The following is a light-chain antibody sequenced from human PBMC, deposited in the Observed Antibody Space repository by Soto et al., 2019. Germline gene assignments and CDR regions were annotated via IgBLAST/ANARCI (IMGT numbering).Light chain of an antibody. CDR3: QQRRSWPPTIT. CDR1: QSVSSS. V-gene: IGKV3-11*01. J-gene: IGKJ5*01. Sequence: EIELTQSPATLSLSPGERATLSCRASQSVSSSLAWYQQKHGQAPRLLISDTSNRATGIPARFSGSGSGTDFTLTISSLEPEDFAVYYCQQRRSWPPTITFGQGTRLEI. CDR2: DTS.